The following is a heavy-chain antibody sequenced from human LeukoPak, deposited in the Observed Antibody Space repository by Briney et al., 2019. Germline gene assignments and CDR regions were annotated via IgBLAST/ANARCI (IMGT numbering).Heavy chain of an antibody. J-gene: IGHJ4*02. CDR3: GRDWKLDY. CDR2: IGNGGGDT. D-gene: IGHD1-1*01. Sequence: QSGGSLRLSCAASGFTFSSYAMSWVRQAPGQGLEWVSAIGNGGGDTKYADSVKGRFTISRDNSRNTLYLQMKSLRVEDTAIYYCGRDWKLDYWGQGSLVTVSS. V-gene: IGHV3-23*01. CDR1: GFTFSSYA.